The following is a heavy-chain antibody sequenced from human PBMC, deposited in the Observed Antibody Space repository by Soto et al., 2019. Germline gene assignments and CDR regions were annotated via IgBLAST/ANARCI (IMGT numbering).Heavy chain of an antibody. D-gene: IGHD6-6*01. CDR2: IYYSGNT. Sequence: QLQLQESGPGLVKPSETLSLTCSVSSASLSSSTYYWSWIRQPPGRGPEWIGSIYYSGNTYYKPSLKSRVSISIDTSRNRFSLKLTSVTAADTGVYYCASSSPFHYWGPGILVTVSS. J-gene: IGHJ4*02. CDR1: SASLSSSTYY. CDR3: ASSSPFHY. V-gene: IGHV4-39*01.